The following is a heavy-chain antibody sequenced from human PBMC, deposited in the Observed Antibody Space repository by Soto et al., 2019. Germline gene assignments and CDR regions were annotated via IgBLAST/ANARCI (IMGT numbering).Heavy chain of an antibody. V-gene: IGHV1-8*01. CDR2: MNPNSGNT. CDR3: ATRAGYDFWSGYSPHYYFDY. J-gene: IGHJ4*02. CDR1: GYTFTSYD. D-gene: IGHD3-3*01. Sequence: ASVKVSCKASGYTFTSYDINWVRQATGQGLEWMGWMNPNSGNTGYAQKFQGRVTMTRNTFISTAYMELSSLRSEDTAVYYCATRAGYDFWSGYSPHYYFDYWGQGTLVTVSS.